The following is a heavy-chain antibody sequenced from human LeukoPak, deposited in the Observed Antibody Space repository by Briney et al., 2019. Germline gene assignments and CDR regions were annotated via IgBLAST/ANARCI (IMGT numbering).Heavy chain of an antibody. CDR2: INPNSGGT. D-gene: IGHD6-19*01. CDR1: GYTFTGYY. V-gene: IGHV1-2*02. J-gene: IGHJ4*02. Sequence: GASVKVSCKASGYTFTGYYMEWVRQAPGQGLEWMGWINPNSGGTNYAQKFQGRVTMTRDTSISTAYMELSRLRSDDTAVYYCARSIAVADPIDYWGQGTLVTVSS. CDR3: ARSIAVADPIDY.